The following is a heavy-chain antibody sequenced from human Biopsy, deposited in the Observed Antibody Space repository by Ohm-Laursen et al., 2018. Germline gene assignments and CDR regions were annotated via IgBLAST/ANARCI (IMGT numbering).Heavy chain of an antibody. CDR3: ASDLNGDPSAFDY. CDR2: IDSSAAST. Sequence: SLRLSCAASGFTFTNYAMNWVRQAPGKGLDWVSSIDSSAASTFYADSVKGRFTISRDNSKNTLFLQMNSLRPADTAIYYCASDLNGDPSAFDYWGQGTPVTVSS. D-gene: IGHD4-17*01. CDR1: GFTFTNYA. J-gene: IGHJ4*02. V-gene: IGHV3-23*01.